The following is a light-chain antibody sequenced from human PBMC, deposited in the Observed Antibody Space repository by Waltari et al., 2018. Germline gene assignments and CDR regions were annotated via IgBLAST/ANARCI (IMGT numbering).Light chain of an antibody. V-gene: IGKV1-5*03. CDR1: QSINNW. CDR3: QQYDSYSVTLT. CDR2: KAS. Sequence: DIQITQSPSTLSASVGDRVTITCRASQSINNWLAWYQQKPGKAPKLLIYKASTLESGVPSRFSGSVSGTEFTLTISSLQPYDFATYYCQQYDSYSVTLTFGPGTKVDIK. J-gene: IGKJ3*01.